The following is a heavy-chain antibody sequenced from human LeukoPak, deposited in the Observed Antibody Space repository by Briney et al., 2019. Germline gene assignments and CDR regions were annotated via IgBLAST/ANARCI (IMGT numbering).Heavy chain of an antibody. D-gene: IGHD5-18*01. V-gene: IGHV3-66*04. CDR1: GFTVSSNY. Sequence: GGTLRLSCAASGFTVSSNYMSWVRQAPGKGLEWVSVIYSGGIYNDGTTNYGDSVKGRFTISRDNSKNTLYLQMNSLRAEDTAVYYCARRELLGYSYGLRTFNIWGQGTTVTVSS. CDR2: IYSGGIYNDGTT. CDR3: ARRELLGYSYGLRTFNI. J-gene: IGHJ3*02.